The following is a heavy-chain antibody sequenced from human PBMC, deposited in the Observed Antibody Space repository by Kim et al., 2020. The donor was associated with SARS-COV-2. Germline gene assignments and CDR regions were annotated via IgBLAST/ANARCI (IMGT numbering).Heavy chain of an antibody. J-gene: IGHJ5*02. CDR1: GGSISSYY. V-gene: IGHV4-59*08. CDR2: IYYSGST. Sequence: SETLSLTCTVSGGSISSYYWSWIRQPPGKGLEWIGYIYYSGSTNYNPSRKSRATISEDTSKNQFSLKLSSVTAADTAVYYCARHTGATSWFDPWGQGTLVTVSS. D-gene: IGHD1-26*01. CDR3: ARHTGATSWFDP.